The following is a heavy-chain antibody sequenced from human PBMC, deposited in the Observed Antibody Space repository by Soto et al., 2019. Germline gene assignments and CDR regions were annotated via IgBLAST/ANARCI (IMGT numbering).Heavy chain of an antibody. V-gene: IGHV4-59*01. D-gene: IGHD3-3*01. Sequence: ASETLSLTCTVSGGSISSYYWSWIRQPPGKGLEWIGYIYYSGSTNYNPSLKSRVTISVDTSKNQFSLKLSSVTAADTAVYYCARDRNYDFWSGYYRPSSGFDPWGQGTLVTVSS. CDR2: IYYSGST. J-gene: IGHJ5*02. CDR3: ARDRNYDFWSGYYRPSSGFDP. CDR1: GGSISSYY.